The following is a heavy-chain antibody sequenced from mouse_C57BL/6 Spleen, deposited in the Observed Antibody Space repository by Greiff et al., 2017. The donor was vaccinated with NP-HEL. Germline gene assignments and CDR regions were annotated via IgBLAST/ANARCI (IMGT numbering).Heavy chain of an antibody. V-gene: IGHV1-63*01. Sequence: QVQLQQSGAELVRPGTSVKMSCKASGYTFTNYWIGWAKQRPGHGLEWIGDIYPGGGYTNYNEKFKGKATLTADKSSSTAYMQFSSLTSEDSAIYYCARSRTGYAMDYWGQGTSVTVSS. J-gene: IGHJ4*01. D-gene: IGHD1-1*01. CDR2: IYPGGGYT. CDR1: GYTFTNYW. CDR3: ARSRTGYAMDY.